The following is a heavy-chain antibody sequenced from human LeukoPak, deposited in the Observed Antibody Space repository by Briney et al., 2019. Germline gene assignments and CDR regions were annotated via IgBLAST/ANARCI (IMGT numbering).Heavy chain of an antibody. CDR1: GGSISSYY. J-gene: IGHJ3*02. CDR2: IYYSGST. D-gene: IGHD2-15*01. CDR3: ARDVWDVVVVVAATGAFDI. V-gene: IGHV4-39*07. Sequence: SETLSLTCTVSGGSISSYYWGWIRQPPGKGLEWIGSIYYSGSTYYNPSLKSRVTISVDTSKNQFSLKLSSVTAADTAVYYCARDVWDVVVVVAATGAFDIWGQGTLVTVSS.